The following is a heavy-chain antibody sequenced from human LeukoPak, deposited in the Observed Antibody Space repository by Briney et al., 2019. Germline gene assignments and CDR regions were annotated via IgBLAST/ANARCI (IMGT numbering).Heavy chain of an antibody. D-gene: IGHD6-13*01. CDR1: GFIFSSYG. CDR2: IWYDGSNK. Sequence: GGSLRLSCAASGFIFSSYGMHWVRQAPGKGLEWVAVIWYDGSNKYYADSVKGRFTISRDNSKNTLYLQMNSLRAEDTAVYYCARFEWAGAAAGTFDYWGQGTLVTVSS. J-gene: IGHJ4*02. CDR3: ARFEWAGAAAGTFDY. V-gene: IGHV3-33*01.